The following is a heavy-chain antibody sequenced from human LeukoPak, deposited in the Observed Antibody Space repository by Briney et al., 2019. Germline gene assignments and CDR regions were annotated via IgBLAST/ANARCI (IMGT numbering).Heavy chain of an antibody. J-gene: IGHJ4*02. CDR1: GFTFDDYA. D-gene: IGHD6-13*01. CDR3: ARDRGIAAASPDY. Sequence: PGGSLRLSCAASGFTFDDYAMHWARQAPGKGLEWVSLISGDGGSTYYADSVKGRFTISRDNAKNTLYLQMNSLRAEDTAVYYCARDRGIAAASPDYWGQGTLVTVSS. V-gene: IGHV3-43*02. CDR2: ISGDGGST.